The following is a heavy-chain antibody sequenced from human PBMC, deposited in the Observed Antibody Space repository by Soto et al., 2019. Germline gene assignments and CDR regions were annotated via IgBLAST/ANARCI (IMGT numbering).Heavy chain of an antibody. Sequence: SETLSLTCTVSGGSISSYYWSWIRQPPGKGLEWIGYIYYSGSTNYNPPLKSRVTISVDTSKNQSSLKLSSVTAADTAVYYCARVRGVPAVYGMDVWGQGTTVTVSS. V-gene: IGHV4-59*01. CDR3: ARVRGVPAVYGMDV. CDR1: GGSISSYY. J-gene: IGHJ6*02. D-gene: IGHD2-2*01. CDR2: IYYSGST.